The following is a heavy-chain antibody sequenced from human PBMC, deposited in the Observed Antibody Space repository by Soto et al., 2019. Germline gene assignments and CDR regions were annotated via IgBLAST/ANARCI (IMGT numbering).Heavy chain of an antibody. J-gene: IGHJ3*02. Sequence: QVQLVESGGGLVKPGGSLRLSCAASGFTVSGYYMSWIRQAPGKGLDWVSYISSSGSTTYYADSVKGRFTISRDTAKNSLFLQMNSLRAEDTAVYYCARDRRDCLGGSCYHKSFDIWGQGTVVTVSS. CDR2: ISSSGSTT. CDR3: ARDRRDCLGGSCYHKSFDI. D-gene: IGHD2-15*01. V-gene: IGHV3-11*01. CDR1: GFTVSGYY.